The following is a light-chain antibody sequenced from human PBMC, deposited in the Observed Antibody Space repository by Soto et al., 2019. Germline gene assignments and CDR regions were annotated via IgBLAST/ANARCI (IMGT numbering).Light chain of an antibody. CDR2: KAS. CDR3: QHYNSYSEA. CDR1: QTISSW. Sequence: DIQMTQSPSTLSGSVGDRVTITCRASQTISSWLAWYQQKPGKAPKLLIYKASTLKSGVPSRFSGSVSGTELTITISSLQSDDFANYYCQHYNSYSEAFGQGTKV. V-gene: IGKV1-5*03. J-gene: IGKJ1*01.